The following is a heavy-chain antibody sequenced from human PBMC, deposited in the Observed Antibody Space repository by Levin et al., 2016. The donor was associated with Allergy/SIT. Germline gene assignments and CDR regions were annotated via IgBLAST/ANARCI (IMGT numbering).Heavy chain of an antibody. Sequence: KVSCKGSGYSFTSYWIGWVRQMPGKGLEWMGIIYPGDSDTRYSPSFQGQVTISADKSISTAYLQWSSLKASDTAMYYCAITYDILTGYLNTIDAFDIWGQGTMVTVSS. V-gene: IGHV5-51*01. CDR1: GYSFTSYW. CDR2: IYPGDSDT. D-gene: IGHD3-9*01. J-gene: IGHJ3*02. CDR3: AITYDILTGYLNTIDAFDI.